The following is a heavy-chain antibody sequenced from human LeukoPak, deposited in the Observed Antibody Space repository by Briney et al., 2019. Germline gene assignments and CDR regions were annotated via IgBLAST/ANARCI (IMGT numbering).Heavy chain of an antibody. CDR3: DRLSAALILDY. J-gene: IGHJ4*02. CDR2: IYYSGST. CDR1: GGSISSSTYY. Sequence: PSETLSLTCAVSGGSISSSTYYWGWIRQPPGKGLEWIGSIYYSGSTYYNPSLKSRVTISVDRSKNQFSLKLSSVTAADTAVYYCDRLSAALILDYWGQGTLVTVSS. D-gene: IGHD2-8*01. V-gene: IGHV4-39*07.